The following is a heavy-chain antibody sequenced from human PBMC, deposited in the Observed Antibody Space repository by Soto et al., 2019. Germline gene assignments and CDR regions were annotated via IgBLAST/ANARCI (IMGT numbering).Heavy chain of an antibody. D-gene: IGHD6-19*01. CDR3: ATDFSGWYGSSEYGF. V-gene: IGHV3-30*03. CDR2: ISYDGSNK. J-gene: IGHJ4*02. Sequence: QVQLVESGGGVVQPGRSLRLSCAASGFTFSSSGIHWVRQAPGKGLEWVAVISYDGSNKYYVDSVKGRFTISRDNSKNTLYLQMNSRSAEDTAVYYCATDFSGWYGSSEYGFWGQGTLVTVSS. CDR1: GFTFSSSG.